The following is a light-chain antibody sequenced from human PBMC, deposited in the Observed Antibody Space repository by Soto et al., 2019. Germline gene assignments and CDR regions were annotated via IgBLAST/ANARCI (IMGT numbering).Light chain of an antibody. V-gene: IGKV3-11*01. J-gene: IGKJ4*01. CDR2: DAS. Sequence: EIVLTPSPATLSLSPGERATLSCRASQSVNNYLAWYQQTPGQAPRLLIQDASTRATGIPARFSGSGSGTDFTLTISSLEPEDFAVYYCQQRIDWPLTFGGGTKLDIK. CDR3: QQRIDWPLT. CDR1: QSVNNY.